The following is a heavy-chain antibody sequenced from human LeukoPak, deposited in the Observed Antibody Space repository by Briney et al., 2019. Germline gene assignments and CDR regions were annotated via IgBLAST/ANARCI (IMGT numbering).Heavy chain of an antibody. CDR1: GYSFTTYR. CDR3: ARWLGGANVDY. V-gene: IGHV5-51*01. CDR2: IYPSDSDT. Sequence: GESLKISCKGSGYSFTTYRIAWVRQMPGKGLEWMGIIYPSDSDTRYSPSFQGQVTISADKSISTAYLQWSSLKASDTAMYYCARWLGGANVDYWGQGTLVTVSS. D-gene: IGHD4/OR15-4a*01. J-gene: IGHJ4*02.